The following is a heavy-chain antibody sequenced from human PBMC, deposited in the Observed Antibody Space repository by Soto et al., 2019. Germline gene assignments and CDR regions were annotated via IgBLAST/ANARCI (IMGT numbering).Heavy chain of an antibody. Sequence: PGGSLRLSCVGSGFTFSYYEMNWFRQAPGKGLERVAFISHTDRLTHYPDSVRGRFTISRDNAKNSLYLHMTSLRVEDTAVYYCARDTGRASADLWGQGTLVTVSS. D-gene: IGHD6-13*01. CDR3: ARDTGRASADL. J-gene: IGHJ5*02. CDR2: ISHTDRLT. V-gene: IGHV3-48*03. CDR1: GFTFSYYE.